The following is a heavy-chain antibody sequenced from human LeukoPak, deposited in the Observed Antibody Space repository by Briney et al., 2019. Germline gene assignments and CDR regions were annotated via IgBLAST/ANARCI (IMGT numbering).Heavy chain of an antibody. CDR3: ARASSWADFDY. CDR1: GFTVSSNY. V-gene: IGHV3-53*01. CDR2: IYSGGST. D-gene: IGHD2-2*01. Sequence: PGGSLRLSCAASGFTVSSNYMSWVRQAPGKGLEWVSVIYSGGSTYYAGSVKGRFTISRDNSKNTLYPQINSLRAEDTAVYYCARASSWADFDYWGQGTLVTVSS. J-gene: IGHJ4*02.